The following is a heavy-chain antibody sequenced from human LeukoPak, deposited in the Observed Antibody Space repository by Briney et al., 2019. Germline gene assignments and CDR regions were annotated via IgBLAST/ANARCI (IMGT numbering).Heavy chain of an antibody. J-gene: IGHJ5*02. D-gene: IGHD2-15*01. CDR3: ARGVKAET. CDR1: GDSVSSSY. Sequence: SETLSLTCTVSGDSVSSSYWNWIRQPPGKGLEWIGYIYYSGSANYNPSLKSRVTISVGTSKNQFSLKLSSVTAADTAVYYCARGVKAETWGQGTLVTVSS. CDR2: IYYSGSA. V-gene: IGHV4-59*02.